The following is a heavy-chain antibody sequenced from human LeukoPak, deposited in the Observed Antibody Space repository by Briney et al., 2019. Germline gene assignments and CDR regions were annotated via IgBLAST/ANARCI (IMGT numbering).Heavy chain of an antibody. CDR2: ITSSRSYI. D-gene: IGHD6-19*01. CDR3: ARGRSGWYHNFDY. V-gene: IGHV3-21*01. CDR1: GFTVSSNY. Sequence: GGSLRLSCAASGFTVSSNYISWVRQAPGKGLEWVSSITSSRSYIYYTDSVKGRFTISRDNTKNTLYLQIKSPRAEDTAVYYCARGRSGWYHNFDYWGQGTLVTVSS. J-gene: IGHJ4*02.